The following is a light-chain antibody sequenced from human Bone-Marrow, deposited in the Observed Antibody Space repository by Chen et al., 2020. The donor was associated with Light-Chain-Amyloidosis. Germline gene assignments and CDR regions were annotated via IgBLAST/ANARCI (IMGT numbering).Light chain of an antibody. CDR3: QVWDRSSDRPV. CDR1: NIGSTS. J-gene: IGLJ3*02. V-gene: IGLV3-21*02. CDR2: DDS. Sequence: SYVLTHPSSVSVAPGQTATTACGGNNIGSTSVHWYKQTPGQAPLLVVYDDSDRPSGIPERLSGANSGNTATLTISRVEAGDEADYYCQVWDRSSDRPVFGGGTKLTVL.